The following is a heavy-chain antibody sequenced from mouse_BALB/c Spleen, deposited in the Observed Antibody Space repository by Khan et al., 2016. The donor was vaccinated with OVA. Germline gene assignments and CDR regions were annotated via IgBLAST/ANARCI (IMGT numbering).Heavy chain of an antibody. CDR1: GFTFSSYG. CDR3: ASLYFYGSRVSFDY. D-gene: IGHD1-1*01. Sequence: EVELVESGGDLVKPGGSLKLSCAASGFTFSSYGMSWVRQTPDKRLEWVATISSGGNYTYYPDSVKGRFTISRDNAKNTLYLQMSSLNSEDTAMSFCASLYFYGSRVSFDYWGQGTTLTVSS. V-gene: IGHV5-6*01. CDR2: ISSGGNYT. J-gene: IGHJ2*01.